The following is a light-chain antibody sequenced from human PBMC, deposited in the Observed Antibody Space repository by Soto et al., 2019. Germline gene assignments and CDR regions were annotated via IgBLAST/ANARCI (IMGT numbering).Light chain of an antibody. CDR2: GAS. CDR3: QQYSNSPQT. Sequence: EIVLTQSPGTLSLSPGETATLSCRASQSVSSGYLAWYQQKPGQAPSLLIYGASSRATGIPDRFSGSGSGTDFTLTISRLEPEDFAVYFCQQYSNSPQTFGQGTKVDIK. V-gene: IGKV3-20*01. CDR1: QSVSSGY. J-gene: IGKJ1*01.